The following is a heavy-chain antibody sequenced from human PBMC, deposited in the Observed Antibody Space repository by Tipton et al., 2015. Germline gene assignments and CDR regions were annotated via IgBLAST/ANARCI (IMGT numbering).Heavy chain of an antibody. CDR2: IHHGGST. Sequence: TLSLTCSVSGDSISSSNWWSWVRQPPGKGLEWIGEIHHGGSTNYNPSLKSRVTMSVDTSKNQFSLNLSSVTAADTAVYYCARETLGVDLWGQGTLVTVSS. V-gene: IGHV4-4*02. CDR3: ARETLGVDL. D-gene: IGHD3-16*01. J-gene: IGHJ5*02. CDR1: GDSISSSNW.